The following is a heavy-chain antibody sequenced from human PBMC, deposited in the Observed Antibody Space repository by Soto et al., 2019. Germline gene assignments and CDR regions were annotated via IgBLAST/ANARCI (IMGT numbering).Heavy chain of an antibody. CDR1: GGTFSRYA. J-gene: IGHJ6*02. CDR2: FIPIYGTR. V-gene: IGHV1-69*01. CDR3: ARAERPYGDYDNDYYAMDV. D-gene: IGHD4-17*01. Sequence: QVQLVHSGAEVKKPGSSVKVSCRASGGTFSRYAISWVRRAPGQGLEWIGGFIPIYGTRNYAQKFQGRVTITADEYTSTAYMELSSLRSEDTAVYYCARAERPYGDYDNDYYAMDVWDQGTSVTVSS.